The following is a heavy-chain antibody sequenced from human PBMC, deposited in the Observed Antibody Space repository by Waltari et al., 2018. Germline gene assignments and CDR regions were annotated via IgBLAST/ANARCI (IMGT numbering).Heavy chain of an antibody. CDR2: FIPLSGSQ. Sequence: QVQLAQSGVEVKSPGSSVTISCKASGLSINGYTSGWVRQAPGQGLEWMGGFIPLSGSQIYTQKFQGRLTITADGSTRTTVMELRNLRYEDTAVYFCARGYRYASSERFYLDYWGQGTPVIVSS. D-gene: IGHD3-16*02. V-gene: IGHV1-69*12. J-gene: IGHJ4*02. CDR3: ARGYRYASSERFYLDY. CDR1: GLSINGYT.